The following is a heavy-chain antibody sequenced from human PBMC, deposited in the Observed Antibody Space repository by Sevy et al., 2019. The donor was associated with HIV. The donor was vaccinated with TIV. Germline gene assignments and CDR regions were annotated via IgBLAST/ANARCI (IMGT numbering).Heavy chain of an antibody. J-gene: IGHJ4*02. CDR2: IYTSGDT. CDR1: DGSINSYS. V-gene: IGHV4-4*07. Sequence: LLQPSETLSLTCTVSDGSINSYSWSWVRQTAGKGLEWIGRIYTSGDTNYNASLKSRVTLSLDTSKSQVSLKMNSVTAADTAVYYCARHSVYTSAFFDKWGQGTLVTVSS. CDR3: ARHSVYTSAFFDK. D-gene: IGHD6-19*01.